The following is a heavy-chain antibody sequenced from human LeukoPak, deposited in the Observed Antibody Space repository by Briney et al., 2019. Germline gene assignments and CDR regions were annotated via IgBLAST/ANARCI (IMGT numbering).Heavy chain of an antibody. CDR1: EYTFTGYY. J-gene: IGHJ4*02. CDR2: INPNSGGT. CDR3: ARGPMIVVVITTFDY. V-gene: IGHV1-2*06. D-gene: IGHD3-22*01. Sequence: ASVKVSCKASEYTFTGYYMHWVRQAPGQGLEWMGRINPNSGGTNYAQKFQGRVTMTRDTSISTAYMELSRLRSDDTAVYYCARGPMIVVVITTFDYWGQGTLVTVSS.